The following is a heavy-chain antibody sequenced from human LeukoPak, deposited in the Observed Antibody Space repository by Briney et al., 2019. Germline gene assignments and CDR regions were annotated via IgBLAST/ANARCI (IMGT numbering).Heavy chain of an antibody. CDR1: GYSISRGYY. CDR3: ARAGWIITSGIDY. Sequence: SETLSLTCGVSGYSISRGYYWAWIRQPPGKGLEWIATIYHTGSTYYNPSLESRVTISVDTSKNESSLNLNSVTAADTAVYFCARAGWIITSGIDYWGQGALVTVSS. CDR2: IYHTGST. D-gene: IGHD1-20*01. J-gene: IGHJ4*02. V-gene: IGHV4-38-2*01.